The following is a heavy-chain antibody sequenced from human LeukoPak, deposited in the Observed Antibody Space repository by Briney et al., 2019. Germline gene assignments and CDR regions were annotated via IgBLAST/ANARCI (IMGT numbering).Heavy chain of an antibody. CDR2: IYYSAST. V-gene: IGHV4-31*03. Sequence: SETLSLTCTVSGGSISSGGYYWSWIRQHPGKGLEWIGYIYYSASTYYNPSLKSRVTISVDTSKNQFSLKLSSVTAADTAVYYCARAAGYCSSTSCYEYCYYYGMDVWGQGTTVTVSS. CDR1: GGSISSGGYY. CDR3: ARAAGYCSSTSCYEYCYYYGMDV. J-gene: IGHJ6*02. D-gene: IGHD2-2*01.